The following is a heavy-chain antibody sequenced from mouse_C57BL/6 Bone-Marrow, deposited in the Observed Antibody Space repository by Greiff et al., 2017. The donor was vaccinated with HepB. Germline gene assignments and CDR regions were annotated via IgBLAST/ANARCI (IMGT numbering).Heavy chain of an antibody. CDR1: GYTFTSYW. Sequence: VQLQQSGAELVKPGASVKMSCKASGYTFTSYWITWVKQRPGQGLEWIGDIYPGSGSTNYNEKFKSKATLTVDTSSSTAYMQLSSLTSEDSAVYYCARENYGSRTWFAYWGQGTLVTVSA. CDR3: ARENYGSRTWFAY. V-gene: IGHV1-55*01. CDR2: IYPGSGST. D-gene: IGHD1-1*01. J-gene: IGHJ3*01.